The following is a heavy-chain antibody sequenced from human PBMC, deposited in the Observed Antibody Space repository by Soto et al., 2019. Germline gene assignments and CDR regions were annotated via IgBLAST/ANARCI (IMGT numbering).Heavy chain of an antibody. CDR3: AHRYGANFYLLYFDT. CDR1: GFSISTRGAG. D-gene: IGHD4-17*01. Sequence: GPTLGNPTKPLTVTCTFSGFSISTRGAGVGCIRQSPGKAPEWLALISWSAETRQNPGLKCRLTITKDTSKNQVVITMTHLDPVDTASSFCAHRYGANFYLLYFDTWGYGTLVPVSP. V-gene: IGHV2-5*01. CDR2: ISWSAET. J-gene: IGHJ5*01.